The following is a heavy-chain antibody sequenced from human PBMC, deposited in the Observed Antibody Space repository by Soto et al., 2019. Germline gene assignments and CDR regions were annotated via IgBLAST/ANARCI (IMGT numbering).Heavy chain of an antibody. CDR1: GFTFSSYS. D-gene: IGHD6-25*01. CDR2: ISSSSSTI. CDR3: ARGRIKSSANFDY. Sequence: EVQLVESGGGLVQPGGSLRLSCAASGFTFSSYSMNWVRQAPGKGLEWVSYISSSSSTIYYADSVKGRFTISRDNAKNSLYLRMNSLRDEDTAVYYCARGRIKSSANFDYWGQGTLVTVSS. J-gene: IGHJ4*02. V-gene: IGHV3-48*02.